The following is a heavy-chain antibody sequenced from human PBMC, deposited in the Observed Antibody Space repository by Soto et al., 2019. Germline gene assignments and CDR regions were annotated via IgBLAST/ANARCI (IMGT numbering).Heavy chain of an antibody. Sequence: QVHLVESGGGVAQPGRSLRLSCVASGFTFDTYGIHWVRQAPGKGLQWVALISYEGSNTYYAVFVRGRFTISSDKSEHTLYLQINALRPYDTGVYYCARVNPGTILYYFAGLDVWGRGTSVNVSS. J-gene: IGHJ6*02. CDR3: ARVNPGTILYYFAGLDV. V-gene: IGHV3-30-3*01. CDR1: GFTFDTYG. CDR2: ISYEGSNT. D-gene: IGHD3-10*01.